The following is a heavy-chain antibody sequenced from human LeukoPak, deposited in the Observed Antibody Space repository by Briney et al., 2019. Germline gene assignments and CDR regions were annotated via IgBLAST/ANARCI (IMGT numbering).Heavy chain of an antibody. Sequence: ASVKVSCKVSGYTLTELSMRWVRQAPGKGLEWMGGFDPEDGETIYAQKFQGRVTMTEDTSTDTAYMELSSLRSEDTAVYYCATSSSGWYGDLPFDYWGQGTLVTVSS. CDR2: FDPEDGET. CDR3: ATSSSGWYGDLPFDY. V-gene: IGHV1-24*01. CDR1: GYTLTELS. D-gene: IGHD6-19*01. J-gene: IGHJ4*02.